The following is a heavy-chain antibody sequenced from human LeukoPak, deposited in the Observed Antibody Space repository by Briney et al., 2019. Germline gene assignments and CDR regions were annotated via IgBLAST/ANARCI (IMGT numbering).Heavy chain of an antibody. V-gene: IGHV1-8*01. CDR1: GYTFTSYD. D-gene: IGHD5-18*01. J-gene: IGHJ4*02. Sequence: ASVKVSCKASGYTFTSYDINWVRQATGQGLEWMGWMNPNSGNTGYAQRFQGRVTMTRNTSISTAYMELSSLRSEDTAVYYCARGFGYSYGRTPFDYWGQGTLVTVSS. CDR3: ARGFGYSYGRTPFDY. CDR2: MNPNSGNT.